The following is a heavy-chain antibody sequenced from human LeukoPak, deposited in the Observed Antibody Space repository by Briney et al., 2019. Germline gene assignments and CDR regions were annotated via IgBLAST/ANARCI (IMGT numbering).Heavy chain of an antibody. Sequence: GGSLRLSCAASGFTVSSNYMSWVRQAPGKGLEWVSVIYSGGSTYYADSVKGRFTISRDNSKNTLYLQMNSLRAEDTAVYYCARRSARRYCSSTSCFHYYYYGMDVWGQGTTVTVSS. CDR2: IYSGGST. V-gene: IGHV3-66*01. D-gene: IGHD2-2*01. CDR1: GFTVSSNY. CDR3: ARRSARRYCSSTSCFHYYYYGMDV. J-gene: IGHJ6*02.